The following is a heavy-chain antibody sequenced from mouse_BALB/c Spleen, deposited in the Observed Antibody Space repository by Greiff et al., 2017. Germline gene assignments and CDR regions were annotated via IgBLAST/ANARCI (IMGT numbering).Heavy chain of an antibody. Sequence: EVKLMESGPELVKPGASVKVSCKASGYAFTSYNMYWVKQSHGKSLEWIGYIDPYNGGTSYNQKFKGKATLTVDKSSSTAYMHLNSLTSEDSAVYYCARWEGDYAMDYWGQGTSVTVSS. CDR2: IDPYNGGT. V-gene: IGHV1S135*01. CDR3: ARWEGDYAMDY. CDR1: GYAFTSYN. D-gene: IGHD4-1*01. J-gene: IGHJ4*01.